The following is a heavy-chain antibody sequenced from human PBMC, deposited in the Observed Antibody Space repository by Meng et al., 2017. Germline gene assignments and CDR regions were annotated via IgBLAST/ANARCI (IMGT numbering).Heavy chain of an antibody. D-gene: IGHD3-22*01. V-gene: IGHV4-31*01. J-gene: IGHJ5*01. CDR3: ARGRGYYYDSSGYSNNWFDP. CDR2: IYYSGST. Sequence: SETLSLTCTVSGGSISSGGYYWSWIRQHPGKGLEWIGYIYYSGSTYYNPSLKSLVTISVDTSKNQFSLKLSPVTAADTAVYYCARGRGYYYDSSGYSNNWFDPWGQGTLVTVSS. CDR1: GGSISSGGYY.